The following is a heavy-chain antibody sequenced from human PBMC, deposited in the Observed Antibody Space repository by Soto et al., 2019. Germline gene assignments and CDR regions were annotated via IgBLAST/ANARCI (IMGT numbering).Heavy chain of an antibody. J-gene: IGHJ6*02. Sequence: QVQLVQSGAEVKKPGASVKVSCKASGYTFTRSGISWVRQAPGQGLEWMGWISTYNGDTNYAQTFQDRVTMTTDTSTSTAYMELRSLRSDDKAVYYCAREGVAPYYYYGMDVWGQGTPVSVSS. D-gene: IGHD5-12*01. CDR2: ISTYNGDT. CDR1: GYTFTRSG. CDR3: AREGVAPYYYYGMDV. V-gene: IGHV1-18*01.